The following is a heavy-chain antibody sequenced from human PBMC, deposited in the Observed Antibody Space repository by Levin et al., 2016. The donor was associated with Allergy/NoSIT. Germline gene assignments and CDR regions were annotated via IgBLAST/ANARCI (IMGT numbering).Heavy chain of an antibody. V-gene: IGHV4-59*12. CDR2: IYYSGST. CDR3: ARVTCGGDACHSGWFDP. Sequence: SETLSLTCTVSGGSISSYYWSWIRQSPGKGLECIGYIYYSGSTNYNPSLKSRVAISVDTSKNQFSLKLSSVTAADTAVYFCARVTCGGDACHSGWFDPVGPGRPGHRLL. D-gene: IGHD2-21*01. J-gene: IGHJ5*02. CDR1: GGSISSYY.